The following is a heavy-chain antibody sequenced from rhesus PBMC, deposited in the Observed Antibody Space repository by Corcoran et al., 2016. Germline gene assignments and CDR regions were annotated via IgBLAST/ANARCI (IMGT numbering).Heavy chain of an antibody. Sequence: QVQLQESGPGLVKPSETLSLICAVSGGPISANYYWPWLRPPPGKGLEWMGYIFGRGGGATYNPSLRNRVTVSIDTSKNQFSLKLRSVTAADTAIYFCGVSTSSSGWSLNYWGQGVLVTVSS. CDR3: GVSTSSSGWSLNY. D-gene: IGHD6-37*01. V-gene: IGHV4-106*01. CDR2: IFGRGGGA. CDR1: GGPISANYY. J-gene: IGHJ4*01.